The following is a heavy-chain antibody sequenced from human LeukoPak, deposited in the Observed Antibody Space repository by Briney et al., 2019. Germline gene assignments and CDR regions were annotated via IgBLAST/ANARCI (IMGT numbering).Heavy chain of an antibody. V-gene: IGHV1-2*06. Sequence: ASVKVSCKASGYTFTGYYIHWVRQAPGQGLEWMGRINPKSGGTNYAQKFQGRVTMNRDTSISTAYMELSRLRSDDTAVYYCARLPPGFGATNSDYWGQGTLVTVSS. CDR1: GYTFTGYY. D-gene: IGHD1-26*01. J-gene: IGHJ4*02. CDR3: ARLPPGFGATNSDY. CDR2: INPKSGGT.